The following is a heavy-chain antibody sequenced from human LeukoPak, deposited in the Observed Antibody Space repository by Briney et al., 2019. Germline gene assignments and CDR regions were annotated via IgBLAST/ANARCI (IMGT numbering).Heavy chain of an antibody. Sequence: PGGSLRLSCAASGFTFSSYGMHWVRQAPGKGLEWVAFIRYDGSNKYYADSVKGRFTISRDNSKNTLYLQMNSLRAEDTAVYYCARDIPNYYDSSGSFDYWGQGTLVTVSS. D-gene: IGHD3-22*01. CDR2: IRYDGSNK. CDR1: GFTFSSYG. J-gene: IGHJ4*02. CDR3: ARDIPNYYDSSGSFDY. V-gene: IGHV3-30*02.